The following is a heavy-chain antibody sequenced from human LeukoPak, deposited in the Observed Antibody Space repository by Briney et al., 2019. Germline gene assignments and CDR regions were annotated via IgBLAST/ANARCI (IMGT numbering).Heavy chain of an antibody. J-gene: IGHJ5*02. CDR2: IRYDGSDK. CDR1: GFTFSSYG. CDR3: ARDLEDCSGGSCYSWFDP. D-gene: IGHD2-15*01. Sequence: PGGSLRLSCAASGFTFSSYGMHWVRQAPGKGLEWVAFIRYDGSDKFYADSVKGRFTISRDNSKNTLYLQMNSLRAEDTAVYYCARDLEDCSGGSCYSWFDPWGQGTLVTVSS. V-gene: IGHV3-30*02.